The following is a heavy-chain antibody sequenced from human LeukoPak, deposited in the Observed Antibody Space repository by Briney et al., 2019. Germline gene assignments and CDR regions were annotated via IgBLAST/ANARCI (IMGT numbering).Heavy chain of an antibody. V-gene: IGHV4-34*01. J-gene: IGHJ4*02. Sequence: PSETLSLTCALSGESFSGYSWSWIRQPPGKGLEWIGEINHSGGSNYNPSLKSRVSISADTSRNQFSLKLRSVTAADTAVYYCATRNYWGQGTLVTVSS. CDR2: INHSGGS. CDR3: ATRNY. CDR1: GESFSGYS.